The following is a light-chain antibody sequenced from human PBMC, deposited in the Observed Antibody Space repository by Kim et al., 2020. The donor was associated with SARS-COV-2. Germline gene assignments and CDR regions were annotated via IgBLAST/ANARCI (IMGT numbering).Light chain of an antibody. Sequence: EIVLTQSPATLSLSPGDSATLSCRASQTVSTYLAWYQQRPGQPPRLLIYDASNRATGIPARFSGSGSGTDFTLTISSLEPDDFAVYYCQQRNLWPRTFGQGTKVDIK. J-gene: IGKJ1*01. CDR3: QQRNLWPRT. CDR2: DAS. V-gene: IGKV3-11*01. CDR1: QTVSTY.